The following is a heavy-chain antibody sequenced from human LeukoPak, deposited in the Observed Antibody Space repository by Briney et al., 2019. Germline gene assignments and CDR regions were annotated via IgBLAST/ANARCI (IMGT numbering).Heavy chain of an antibody. CDR2: INPNSGGT. J-gene: IGHJ4*02. CDR3: ARPPYCSGGSCADY. D-gene: IGHD2-15*01. V-gene: IGHV1-2*06. Sequence: VASVKVSCKASGYTFTGYYMHWVRQAPGQGLEWMGRINPNSGGTNYAQKFQGRVTMTRDTSTSTAYMELSRLRSDDTAVYYCARPPYCSGGSCADYWGQGTLVTVSS. CDR1: GYTFTGYY.